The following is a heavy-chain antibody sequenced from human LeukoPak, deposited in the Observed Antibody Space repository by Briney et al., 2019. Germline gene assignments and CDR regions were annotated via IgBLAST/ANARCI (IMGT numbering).Heavy chain of an antibody. J-gene: IGHJ4*02. D-gene: IGHD3-22*01. V-gene: IGHV2-5*01. CDR3: AHSLDSSGYYYPYSIDY. CDR1: GFSLSTSGVG. CDR2: ISGNDDK. Sequence: SGPTLVNPTQTLTLTCTFSGFSLSTSGVGVGWIRQPPGKALEWLALISGNDDKRYSPSLKSRLTITKDTSKNQVVLTMTNMDPVDTATYYCAHSLDSSGYYYPYSIDYWGQGTLVTVSS.